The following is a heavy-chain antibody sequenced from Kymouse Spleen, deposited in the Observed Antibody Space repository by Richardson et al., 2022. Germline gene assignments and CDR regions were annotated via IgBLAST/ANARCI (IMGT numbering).Heavy chain of an antibody. J-gene: IGHJ4*02. Sequence: QVQLVESGGGVVQPGRSLRLSCAASGFTFSSYGMHWVRQAPGKGLEWVAVIWYDGSNKYYADSVKGRFTISRDNSKNTLYLQMNSLRAEDTAVYYCARDPITMVRGVIDYWGQGTLVTVSS. CDR1: GFTFSSYG. CDR3: ARDPITMVRGVIDY. V-gene: IGHV3-33*01. D-gene: IGHD3-10*01. CDR2: IWYDGSNK.